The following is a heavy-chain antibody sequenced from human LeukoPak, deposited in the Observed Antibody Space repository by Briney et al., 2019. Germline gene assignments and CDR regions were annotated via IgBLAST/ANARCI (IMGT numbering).Heavy chain of an antibody. V-gene: IGHV3-48*03. Sequence: GGSLRLSCAASGFTFSSYEMNWVRQAPGKGLEWVSYISSSGSTIYYADSVKGRFTISRDNAKNSLYLQVNSLRAEDTAVYYCARDGIAVAGTGIYYYYGMDVWGQGTTVTVSS. CDR1: GFTFSSYE. J-gene: IGHJ6*02. D-gene: IGHD6-19*01. CDR3: ARDGIAVAGTGIYYYYGMDV. CDR2: ISSSGSTI.